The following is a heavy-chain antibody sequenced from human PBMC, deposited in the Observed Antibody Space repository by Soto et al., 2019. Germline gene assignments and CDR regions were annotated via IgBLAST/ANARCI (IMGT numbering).Heavy chain of an antibody. D-gene: IGHD1-20*01. CDR1: GFTFSSYA. CDR2: TTASGGYT. V-gene: IGHV3-23*01. J-gene: IGHJ4*02. Sequence: GGSLRLSCAASGFTFSSYAMSWVRQAPGKGLEWVSATTASGGYTYYTASVKGRFTVSRDNAKNTLYLQMNSLRAEDTAVYYCARDPNGYKDYWGQGTLVTVSS. CDR3: ARDPNGYKDY.